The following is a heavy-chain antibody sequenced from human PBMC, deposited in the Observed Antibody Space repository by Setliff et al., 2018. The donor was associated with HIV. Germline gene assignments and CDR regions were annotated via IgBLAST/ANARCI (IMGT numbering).Heavy chain of an antibody. V-gene: IGHV4-34*01. CDR3: RSSAWYGSDAFDL. Sequence: SETLSLTCAVYGESFSGYHWSWIRQPPGKGLEWIGEINHSGSTSYNPSLKSRVTISLDTSKSHFSLRLNSVTAADTAVYYCRSSAWYGSDAFDLWGQGTMVTVSS. CDR1: GESFSGYH. CDR2: INHSGST. J-gene: IGHJ3*01. D-gene: IGHD6-19*01.